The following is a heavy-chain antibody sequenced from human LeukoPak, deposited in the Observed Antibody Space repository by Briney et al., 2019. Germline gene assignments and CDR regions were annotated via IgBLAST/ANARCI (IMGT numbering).Heavy chain of an antibody. CDR1: GGTIRSGRNY. V-gene: IGHV4-39*02. J-gene: IGHJ4*02. CDR2: IYYSGRT. Sequence: SETLSLTCTVSGGTIRSGRNYWAWIRQPPGKGLEWIGSIYYSGRTYYNSSLGNRATISIDTYKDHFSLKLSSLSAADTSVYYCAKRDDSGGNLVDLWGQGTPVTVS. CDR3: AKRDDSGGNLVDL. D-gene: IGHD3-22*01.